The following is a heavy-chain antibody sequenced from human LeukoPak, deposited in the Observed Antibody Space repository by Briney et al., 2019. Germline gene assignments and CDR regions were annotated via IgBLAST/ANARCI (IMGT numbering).Heavy chain of an antibody. V-gene: IGHV3-48*04. Sequence: PGGSLRLSCAASGITFSIYIMHWVRQAPGKGLEWVSYISSSGTTIYYADSVKGRFTISRDNAKNSLYLQMNSLRAEDTAVYYCARRRDSGSLQHFDYWGQGTLVTVSS. CDR2: ISSSGTTI. CDR1: GITFSIYI. J-gene: IGHJ4*02. CDR3: ARRRDSGSLQHFDY. D-gene: IGHD1-26*01.